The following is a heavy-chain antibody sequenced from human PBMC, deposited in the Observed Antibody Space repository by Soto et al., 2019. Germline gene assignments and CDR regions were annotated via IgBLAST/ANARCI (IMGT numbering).Heavy chain of an antibody. CDR1: GFTFSSYA. CDR3: AKDHRSSYYYYGMDV. D-gene: IGHD3-10*01. J-gene: IGHJ6*02. Sequence: GGSLRLSCAASGFTFSSYAMSWVRQAPGKGLEWVSAISGSGGSTYYADSVKGRFTISRDNSKNTLYLQMNSLRAEDTAVYYCAKDHRSSYYYYGMDVWGQGTTVTVSS. V-gene: IGHV3-23*01. CDR2: ISGSGGST.